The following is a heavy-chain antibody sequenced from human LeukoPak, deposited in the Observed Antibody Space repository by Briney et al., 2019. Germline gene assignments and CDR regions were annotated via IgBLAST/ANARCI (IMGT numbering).Heavy chain of an antibody. Sequence: GESLKISCKGSGYSFTSYWIGWVRQMPGKGLEWMGIIYPGDSDTRYSPSFQGQVTISADKSISTAYLQWSSLKASDTAMYYCASRRWLQFEALPDAFGIWGQGTMVTVSS. CDR3: ASRRWLQFEALPDAFGI. CDR1: GYSFTSYW. J-gene: IGHJ3*02. V-gene: IGHV5-51*01. D-gene: IGHD5-24*01. CDR2: IYPGDSDT.